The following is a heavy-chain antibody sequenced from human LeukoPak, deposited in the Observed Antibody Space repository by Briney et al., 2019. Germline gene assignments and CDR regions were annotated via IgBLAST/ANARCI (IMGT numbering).Heavy chain of an antibody. D-gene: IGHD6-13*01. CDR1: GGTFSSYA. V-gene: IGHV1-69*01. CDR3: ARARIAAAGFDY. J-gene: IGHJ4*02. CDR2: IIPIFGTA. Sequence: GASVKVSCKASGGTFSSYAISWVRQAPGQGLEWMGGIIPIFGTANYAQKFQGRVTITADESTSTAYVELSSLRSEDTAVYFCARARIAAAGFDYWGQGTLVTVSS.